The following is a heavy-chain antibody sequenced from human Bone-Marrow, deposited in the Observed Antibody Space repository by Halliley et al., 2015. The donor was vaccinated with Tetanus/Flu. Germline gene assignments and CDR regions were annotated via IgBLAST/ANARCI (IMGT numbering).Heavy chain of an antibody. J-gene: IGHJ6*02. Sequence: QMQLVQSGAEVKKPGASVKVSCEASGYTLTSLYLHWVRQAPGQGLEWIGTIKPSSGSTSYAQKFQGRVTMSRDTSTSTDYMELRNLRSEDPAVYFCAAQEITMMVVRPKYPFGMDLWGQGTTVTVSS. D-gene: IGHD3-22*01. CDR1: GYTLTSLY. CDR3: AAQEITMMVVRPKYPFGMDL. CDR2: IKPSSGST. V-gene: IGHV1-46*01.